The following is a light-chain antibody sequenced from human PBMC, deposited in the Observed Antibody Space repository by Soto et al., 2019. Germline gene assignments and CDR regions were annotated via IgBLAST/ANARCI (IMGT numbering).Light chain of an antibody. CDR2: DVS. Sequence: QSALTQPRSVSGSPGQSVIISCTGTSSDVGGYNYVSWYQQHPGKAPKLRIYDVSQRPSGVPDRFSGSKSANTASLTISGLQAEDEADYYCCSYAGRYTWVFGGGTKVTVL. CDR3: CSYAGRYTWV. J-gene: IGLJ3*02. CDR1: SSDVGGYNY. V-gene: IGLV2-11*01.